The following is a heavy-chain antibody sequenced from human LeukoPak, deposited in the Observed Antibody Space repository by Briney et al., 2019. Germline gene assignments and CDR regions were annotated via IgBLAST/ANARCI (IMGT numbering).Heavy chain of an antibody. CDR1: GGSTRSSYYY. J-gene: IGHJ4*02. V-gene: IGHV4-39*01. CDR3: ARQRILWFGESDY. D-gene: IGHD3-10*01. Sequence: SETLSLTCTVSGGSTRSSYYYWGWIRQPPGKGLEWIGSIYYSGSTYCNPSLKSRVTISVDTSKNQFSLKLSSVTAADTAVYYCARQRILWFGESDYWGQGTLVTVSS. CDR2: IYYSGST.